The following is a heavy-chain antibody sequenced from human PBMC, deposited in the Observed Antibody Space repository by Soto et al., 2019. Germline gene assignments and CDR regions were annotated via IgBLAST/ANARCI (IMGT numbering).Heavy chain of an antibody. J-gene: IGHJ4*02. CDR3: ARRYGGNFDY. Sequence: SETLSLTCIVSGDSISSSSYYWGWIRQPPGKGLEWIGSIYYSGSTNYNPSLKSRVTISVDTSKNQFSLKLSSVTAADTAVYYCARRYGGNFDYWGQGTLVTVSS. V-gene: IGHV4-39*07. CDR1: GDSISSSSYY. D-gene: IGHD3-16*01. CDR2: IYYSGST.